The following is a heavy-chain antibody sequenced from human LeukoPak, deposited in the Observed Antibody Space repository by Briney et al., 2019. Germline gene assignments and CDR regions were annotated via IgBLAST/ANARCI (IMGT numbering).Heavy chain of an antibody. Sequence: GGSLRLSCAASGFTFSNFWMTWVRQAPGKGLEWVANIKQDGSEKYYVDSVKGRFTVSRDDAKNSLYLQMNSLRAEDTAIYYCARGRGVDYWGQGTLVTVSS. CDR2: IKQDGSEK. CDR1: GFTFSNFW. CDR3: ARGRGVDY. J-gene: IGHJ4*02. V-gene: IGHV3-7*05.